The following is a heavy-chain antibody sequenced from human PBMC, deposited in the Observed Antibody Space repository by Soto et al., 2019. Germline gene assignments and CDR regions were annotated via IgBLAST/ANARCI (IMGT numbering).Heavy chain of an antibody. J-gene: IGHJ3*02. CDR3: ARSTFLHASDI. CDR2: IYYNGNT. CDR1: GDSSSSHY. Sequence: PSETQSLTCTVSGDSSSSHYWNWILQPPGKGLEWIGHIYYNGNTNYNPSLRTRVTISLDTSKRQFSLRLTSVTAADTDIYFCARSTFLHASDILGQGTVVTTSS. V-gene: IGHV4-59*11. D-gene: IGHD3-3*02.